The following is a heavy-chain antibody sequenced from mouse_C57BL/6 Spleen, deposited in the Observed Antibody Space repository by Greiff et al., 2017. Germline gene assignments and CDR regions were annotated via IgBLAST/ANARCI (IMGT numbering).Heavy chain of an antibody. Sequence: DVMLVESGGGLVKPGGSLKLSCAASGFTFSSYAMSWVRQTPEKRLEWVATISDGGSYTSYPDNVKCRFTSSRDNAKNNLYLQMSHLKSEDTAMYYCARGQLVPFDYWGQGTTLTVSS. CDR2: ISDGGSYT. CDR1: GFTFSSYA. CDR3: ARGQLVPFDY. V-gene: IGHV5-4*03. J-gene: IGHJ2*01. D-gene: IGHD4-1*02.